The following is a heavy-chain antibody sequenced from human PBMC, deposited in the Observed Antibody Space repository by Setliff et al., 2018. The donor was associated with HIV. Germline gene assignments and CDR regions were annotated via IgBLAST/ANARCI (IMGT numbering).Heavy chain of an antibody. V-gene: IGHV4-59*12. Sequence: SETLSLTCTVSGDSISTDYWTWIRQPPGKGLEWIGYIYNSASTSYNPSLKSRVTISIDTSKNQLSLKLSSVTAADTAVYYCAREKTTLVRGVIIFQIFDYWGQGKLVTVSS. CDR3: AREKTTLVRGVIIFQIFDY. CDR1: GDSISTDY. D-gene: IGHD3-10*01. J-gene: IGHJ4*02. CDR2: IYNSAST.